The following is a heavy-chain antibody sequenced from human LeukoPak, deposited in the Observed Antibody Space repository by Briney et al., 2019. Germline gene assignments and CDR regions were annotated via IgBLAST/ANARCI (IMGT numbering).Heavy chain of an antibody. CDR2: LNPNTLVT. J-gene: IGHJ6*02. V-gene: IGHV1-2*02. CDR3: ARKDGGRDGMDV. D-gene: IGHD4-23*01. Sequence: ASVKVSCKASGYTFTDYYMHWVRQAPGQGLEWMGWLNPNTLVTKYAQHFQGRVSMTWDTSISTGYMDLHSLTSDDTAVYYCARKDGGRDGMDVWGQGITVTVSS. CDR1: GYTFTDYY.